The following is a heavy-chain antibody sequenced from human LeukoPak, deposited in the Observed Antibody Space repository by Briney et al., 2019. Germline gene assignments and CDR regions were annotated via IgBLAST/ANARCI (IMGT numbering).Heavy chain of an antibody. D-gene: IGHD6-19*01. Sequence: GGSLRLSCAASGFTFSSYAMSWVRQAPGKGLEWVSAISGSGGSTYYADSVKGRFTISRDNSKNTLYLQMNSLRAEDTAVYYCAKGAVAVSSLNWSDPWGQETLVTVPS. V-gene: IGHV3-23*01. CDR1: GFTFSSYA. CDR3: AKGAVAVSSLNWSDP. CDR2: ISGSGGST. J-gene: IGHJ5*02.